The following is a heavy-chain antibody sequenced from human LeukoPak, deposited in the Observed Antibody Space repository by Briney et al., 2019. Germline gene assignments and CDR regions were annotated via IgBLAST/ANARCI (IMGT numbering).Heavy chain of an antibody. J-gene: IGHJ4*02. CDR1: GITLSNYG. Sequence: GGSLRLSCAVSGITLSNYGMSWVRQAPGRGLEWVAGISDSGGSTTYADSVKGRFTISRDNSKNTLYLQMNSLRAEDTAVYYCAKDAYDILTGYSGPPDYWGQGTLVTVSS. V-gene: IGHV3-23*01. CDR3: AKDAYDILTGYSGPPDY. CDR2: ISDSGGST. D-gene: IGHD3-9*01.